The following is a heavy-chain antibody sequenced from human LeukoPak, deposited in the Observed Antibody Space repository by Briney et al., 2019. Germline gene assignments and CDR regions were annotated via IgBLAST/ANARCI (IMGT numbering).Heavy chain of an antibody. J-gene: IGHJ5*02. CDR2: IYYSGST. D-gene: IGHD6-6*01. CDR1: GGSISSYY. Sequence: SETLSLTCTVSGGSISSYYWSWIRQPPGKGLEWIGYIYYSGSTNYNPSLKSRVTISVDTSKNQFSLKLSSVTAANTAVYYCARGGGSNSSFGWFDPWGQGTLVTVSS. V-gene: IGHV4-59*01. CDR3: ARGGGSNSSFGWFDP.